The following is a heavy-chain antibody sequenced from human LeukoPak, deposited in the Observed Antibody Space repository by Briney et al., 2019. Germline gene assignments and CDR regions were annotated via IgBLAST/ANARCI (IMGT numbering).Heavy chain of an antibody. CDR2: INPSGGST. Sequence: ASVKVSCKASGYTFTSYYMNWVRQAPGQGLEWMGIINPSGGSTTYAQKFQGRVTMTRDTSVSTAYMELNSLRSEDTAVYYCARGPPNWGFDSWGQGTLVTVSS. V-gene: IGHV1-46*01. J-gene: IGHJ4*02. D-gene: IGHD7-27*01. CDR3: ARGPPNWGFDS. CDR1: GYTFTSYY.